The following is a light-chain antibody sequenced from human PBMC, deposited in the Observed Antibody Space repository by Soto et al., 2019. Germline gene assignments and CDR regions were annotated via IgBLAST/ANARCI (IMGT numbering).Light chain of an antibody. Sequence: QSVLTQPASVAGSPGQSITISCTGTASDIGTNNYVSWYQQYPGKAPQLIIYEVNQRPSGISDRFFGSKSGDTASLTISWLQADDEADYYCSSYTGSNNYVFGTGTKVTVL. CDR2: EVN. CDR3: SSYTGSNNYV. J-gene: IGLJ1*01. V-gene: IGLV2-14*03. CDR1: ASDIGTNNY.